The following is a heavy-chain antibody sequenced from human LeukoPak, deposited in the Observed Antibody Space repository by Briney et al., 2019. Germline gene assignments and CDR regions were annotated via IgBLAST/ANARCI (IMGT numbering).Heavy chain of an antibody. V-gene: IGHV1-2*02. CDR2: INPTSGGT. D-gene: IGHD1-26*01. CDR3: ARGSSLSGSKLASDF. Sequence: ASVKVSCKAFGYTFTGYYMHWLRQAPGQGLEWMGWINPTSGGTNDAQNFQGRVTMTRDTSISTAYMELSRLGSDDTAVYYCARGSSLSGSKLASDFWGQGTMVTVSS. J-gene: IGHJ3*01. CDR1: GYTFTGYY.